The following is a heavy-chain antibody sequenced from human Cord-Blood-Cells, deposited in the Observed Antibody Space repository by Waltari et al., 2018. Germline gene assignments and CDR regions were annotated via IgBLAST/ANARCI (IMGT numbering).Heavy chain of an antibody. J-gene: IGHJ4*02. D-gene: IGHD3-10*01. V-gene: IGHV3-30*04. CDR1: VFTFSSYA. CDR3: ARGGDYGSGSYSNFDY. CDR2: ISYDGSNK. Sequence: QVQLVESGGGVVQPGRSLRLSCAASVFTFSSYALHWVRQAPGKGLEWVAVISYDGSNKYYADSVKGRFTISRDNSKNTLYLQMNSLRAEDTAVYYCARGGDYGSGSYSNFDYWGQGTLVTVSS.